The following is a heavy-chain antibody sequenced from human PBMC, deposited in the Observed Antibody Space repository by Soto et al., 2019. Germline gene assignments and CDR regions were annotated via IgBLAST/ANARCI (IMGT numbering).Heavy chain of an antibody. D-gene: IGHD2-15*01. CDR2: INTHASTT. CDR1: GYTFTSYW. V-gene: IGHV3-74*01. Sequence: SCQASGYTFTSYWMDWVRQAPGKGVVWVSPINTHASTTPYPASVKGRFTISRDNAKNPLYLQMNSLRAEDTAVYYCARGHCSGGSCPNYYYYMDVWGKGTTVTVSS. CDR3: ARGHCSGGSCPNYYYYMDV. J-gene: IGHJ6*03.